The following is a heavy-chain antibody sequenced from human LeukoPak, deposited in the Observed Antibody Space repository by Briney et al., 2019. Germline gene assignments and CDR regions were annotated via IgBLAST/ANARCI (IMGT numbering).Heavy chain of an antibody. V-gene: IGHV4-4*07. J-gene: IGHJ5*02. D-gene: IGHD2-2*01. CDR3: ARDVVPYCSSTSCYAGGFDP. Sequence: SETLSLTCSVSDGSISSYYWSWIRQPAGKGLEWIGRIYSSGSAHYNPSLTSRVTMSVDTSKNHFSLKLSSVTAADTAVYYCARDVVPYCSSTSCYAGGFDPWGQGTLVTVSS. CDR1: DGSISSYY. CDR2: IYSSGSA.